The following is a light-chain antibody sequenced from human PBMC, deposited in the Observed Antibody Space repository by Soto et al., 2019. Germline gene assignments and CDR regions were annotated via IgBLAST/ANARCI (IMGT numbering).Light chain of an antibody. V-gene: IGLV2-14*01. CDR1: SSDIGAYNS. CDR3: SSYTSSSLYV. Sequence: QSVLTQPASVSGPPGQSITISCTGTSSDIGAYNSVSWYQQHPGKAPKLMIYDVSDRPSGVSNRFSGSKSGNTASLTISGLQTEDEADYYCSSYTSSSLYVFGTGTKGTVL. CDR2: DVS. J-gene: IGLJ1*01.